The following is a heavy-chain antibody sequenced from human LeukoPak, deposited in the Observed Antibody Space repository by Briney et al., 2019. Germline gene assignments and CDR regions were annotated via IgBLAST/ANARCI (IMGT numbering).Heavy chain of an antibody. Sequence: ASVKVSCKASGGTFSSYAISWVRQAPGQGLEWMGGIIPIFGTANYAQKFQGRVTITADESTSTAYMELSSLRSEDTAVYYCASTVTHDYYYYYYMDVWGKGTTVTVSS. V-gene: IGHV1-69*13. CDR1: GGTFSSYA. D-gene: IGHD4-11*01. J-gene: IGHJ6*03. CDR2: IIPIFGTA. CDR3: ASTVTHDYYYYYYMDV.